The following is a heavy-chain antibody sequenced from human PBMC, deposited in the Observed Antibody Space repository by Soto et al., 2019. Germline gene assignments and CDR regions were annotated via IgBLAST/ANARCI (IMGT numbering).Heavy chain of an antibody. CDR3: ARQSSYDSRNYHYWFDP. CDR2: IHYRGST. V-gene: IGHV4-61*01. Sequence: QVQLQDSGPGLVKPSETLSLTCTVSGGSVSSGSYYWSWVRQPPGKELEWIGYIHYRGSTDYNPSLKSRVTISVDTSKNQFSLKLSSVTAAATAVYSCARQSSYDSRNYHYWFDPWCQGTLVTVSS. J-gene: IGHJ5*02. CDR1: GGSVSSGSYY. D-gene: IGHD3-22*01.